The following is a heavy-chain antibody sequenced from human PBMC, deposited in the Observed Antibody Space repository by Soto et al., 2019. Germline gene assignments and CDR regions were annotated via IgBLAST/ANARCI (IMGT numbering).Heavy chain of an antibody. CDR3: ARSVGGYCSSTSCPDVVDNWFDP. V-gene: IGHV1-18*01. J-gene: IGHJ5*02. CDR1: GYTFTSYG. D-gene: IGHD2-2*01. Sequence: QVQLVQSGAEVKKPGPSVKVSCKASGYTFTSYGISWVRQAPGQGLEWMGWISAYNGNTNYAQKLQGRVTMTTDTSTSTAYMELRSLRSDDTAVYYCARSVGGYCSSTSCPDVVDNWFDPWGQGTLVTVSS. CDR2: ISAYNGNT.